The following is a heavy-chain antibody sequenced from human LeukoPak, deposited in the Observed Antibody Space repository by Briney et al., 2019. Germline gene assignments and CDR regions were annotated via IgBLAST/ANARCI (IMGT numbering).Heavy chain of an antibody. CDR2: INHSGST. V-gene: IGHV4-34*01. Sequence: WSWIRQPPXXXLEWIGEINHSGSTSYNPSLKSRVTISVDTSKNQFSLKLSSVTAADTAVYYCARARTGYSSSWYMSWFDPWGQGTLVTVSS. CDR3: ARARTGYSSSWYMSWFDP. D-gene: IGHD6-13*01. J-gene: IGHJ5*02.